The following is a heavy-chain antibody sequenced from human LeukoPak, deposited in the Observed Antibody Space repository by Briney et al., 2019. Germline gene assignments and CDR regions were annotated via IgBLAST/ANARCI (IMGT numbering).Heavy chain of an antibody. Sequence: GGSLRLSCAASGFTFSSYWMHWVRQAPGKGLVWVSRINTDGSSTSYADSVKGRFTISRDNAKNTLYLQMNSLRAEDTAVYYCARVEWEDYYYYMDVWGKGTTVTASS. CDR3: ARVEWEDYYYYMDV. CDR1: GFTFSSYW. J-gene: IGHJ6*03. CDR2: INTDGSST. V-gene: IGHV3-74*01. D-gene: IGHD1-26*01.